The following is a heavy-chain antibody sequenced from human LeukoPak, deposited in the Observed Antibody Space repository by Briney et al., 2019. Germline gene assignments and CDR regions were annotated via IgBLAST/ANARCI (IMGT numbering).Heavy chain of an antibody. D-gene: IGHD2-8*02. CDR3: ARDPPAGGYHPISD. Sequence: SETLSLTCTVSGGSISSSSYYWGWIRQPPGKGLEWIGSIYYSGSTYYNPSLKSRVTISVDTSKNQFSLKLSSVTAADTAVYYCARDPPAGGYHPISDWGQGTLVTVSS. J-gene: IGHJ4*02. CDR1: GGSISSSSYY. V-gene: IGHV4-39*07. CDR2: IYYSGST.